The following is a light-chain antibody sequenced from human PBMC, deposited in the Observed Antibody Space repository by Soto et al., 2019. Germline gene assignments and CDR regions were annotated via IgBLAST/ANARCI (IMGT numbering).Light chain of an antibody. CDR2: DAS. J-gene: IGKJ5*01. Sequence: DTVLTQSPPTLSLSPGARDPHSQRTSLSVSSYLAWYQQKPGQAPRLLIYDASNRATGIPARFTGSGSGTDFNLTISTLEPEDFAVYYCQQRQYWPPITFGQGTRLENK. V-gene: IGKV3-11*01. CDR1: LSVSSY. CDR3: QQRQYWPPIT.